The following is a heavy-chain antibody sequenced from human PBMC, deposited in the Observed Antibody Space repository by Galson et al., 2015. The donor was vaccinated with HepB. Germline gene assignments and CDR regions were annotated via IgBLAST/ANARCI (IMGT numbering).Heavy chain of an antibody. CDR3: VREEHSIGWYGSGLGNWFDP. CDR1: GFTFSAYA. V-gene: IGHV3-30*04. D-gene: IGHD6-19*01. Sequence: SLRLSCAASGFTFSAYAIHWVRQAPGKGLEWVALISKDGSNRYYADSVKGRFTISRANPKNTVYLQMNSLRAEDTAIYYCVREEHSIGWYGSGLGNWFDPWGQGTLVTVSS. J-gene: IGHJ5*02. CDR2: ISKDGSNR.